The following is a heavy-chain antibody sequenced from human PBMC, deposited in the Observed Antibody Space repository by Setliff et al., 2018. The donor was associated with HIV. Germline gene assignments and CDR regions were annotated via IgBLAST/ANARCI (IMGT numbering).Heavy chain of an antibody. J-gene: IGHJ4*02. Sequence: ASVKVSCKASGYTFTTYGISWVRQAPGQGLEWMGWISTYNGDTNYVQKLQGRVTMTTDTSTSTAYMELSRLRSDDTAVYYCARVPHLGYYDILTGYTDYWGQGTLVTVSS. CDR2: ISTYNGDT. CDR1: GYTFTTYG. CDR3: ARVPHLGYYDILTGYTDY. D-gene: IGHD3-9*01. V-gene: IGHV1-18*01.